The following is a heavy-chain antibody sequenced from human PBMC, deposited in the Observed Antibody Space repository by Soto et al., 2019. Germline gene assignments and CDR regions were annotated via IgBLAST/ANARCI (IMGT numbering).Heavy chain of an antibody. J-gene: IGHJ6*02. CDR1: GYTFTSYG. CDR3: ARDEMATIPLCYYYGMDV. CDR2: ISAYNGNT. Sequence: ASVKVSCKASGYTFTSYGISWVRQAPGQGLEWMGWISAYNGNTNYAQKLQGRVTMTTDTSTSTAYMELRSLRSDDTAVYYCARDEMATIPLCYYYGMDVWGQGTTVTVSS. D-gene: IGHD5-12*01. V-gene: IGHV1-18*01.